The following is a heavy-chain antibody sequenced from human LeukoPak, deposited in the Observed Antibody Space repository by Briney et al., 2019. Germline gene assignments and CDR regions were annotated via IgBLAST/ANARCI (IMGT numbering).Heavy chain of an antibody. CDR2: IIPIFGTA. CDR1: GGTFSSYA. D-gene: IGHD5-24*01. Sequence: GSSVKVSCKASGGTFSSYAISWVRQAPGQGLEWMGGIIPIFGTANYAQKFQGRVAITADESTSTAYMELSSLRSEDTAVYYCAREGEMATIWDYWGQGTLVTVSS. CDR3: AREGEMATIWDY. V-gene: IGHV1-69*01. J-gene: IGHJ4*02.